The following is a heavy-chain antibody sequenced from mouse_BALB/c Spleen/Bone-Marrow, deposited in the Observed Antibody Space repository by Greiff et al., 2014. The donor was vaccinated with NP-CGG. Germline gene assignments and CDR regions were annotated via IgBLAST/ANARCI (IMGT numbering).Heavy chain of an antibody. CDR3: ARDYYYGAMDY. J-gene: IGHJ4*01. Sequence: EVNVVESGGGLVQPGGSLRLSCATSGFTFSDFYMEWVRQPPGKRLEWIAASRNKANDYTTDYSASVKGRFIVSRDTSQSILYLQMNALRAEDTAIYYCARDYYYGAMDYWGQGTSVTVSS. V-gene: IGHV7-1*02. CDR2: SRNKANDYTT. D-gene: IGHD1-1*01. CDR1: GFTFSDFY.